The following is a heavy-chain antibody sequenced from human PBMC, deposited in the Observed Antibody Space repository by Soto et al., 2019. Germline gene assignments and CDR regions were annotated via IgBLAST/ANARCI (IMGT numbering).Heavy chain of an antibody. V-gene: IGHV1-18*01. D-gene: IGHD3-9*01. J-gene: IGHJ4*02. Sequence: QVQLVQSGAEVKKPGASVKVSCKASGYTFTSYGISWVRQAPGQGLEWMGWISAYNGNTNYAQKLQGRVTMTTVTSTSTAYMELRSLRSDDTAVYDCAGAELYDILSGYVDYWGQGTLVTVSS. CDR1: GYTFTSYG. CDR2: ISAYNGNT. CDR3: AGAELYDILSGYVDY.